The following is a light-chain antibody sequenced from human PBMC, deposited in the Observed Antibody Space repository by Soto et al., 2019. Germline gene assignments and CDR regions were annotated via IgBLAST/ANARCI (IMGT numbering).Light chain of an antibody. Sequence: EIVLTQSPATLSLSPGERATLSCRASQSVSSYLAWYQQKPGQAPRLLIYDASNRATGIPARFSGSGSGTDFTLTISCVEPEDFAVYYCQQRSNWPPWTFGQGTKVEIK. CDR1: QSVSSY. V-gene: IGKV3-11*01. J-gene: IGKJ1*01. CDR3: QQRSNWPPWT. CDR2: DAS.